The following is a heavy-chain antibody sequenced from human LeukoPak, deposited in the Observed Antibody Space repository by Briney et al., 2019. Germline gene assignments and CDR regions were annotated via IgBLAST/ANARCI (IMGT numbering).Heavy chain of an antibody. Sequence: SETLSLTCAVYGGSFSGYYWSWIRQPPGKGLEWIGEINHSGSTNYNPSLKSRVTISVDTSKNQFSLKLSSVTAADTAVYYCARHINGPLGYCSGGSCPIDYWGQGTLVTVSS. V-gene: IGHV4-34*01. CDR1: GGSFSGYY. D-gene: IGHD2-15*01. CDR2: INHSGST. J-gene: IGHJ4*02. CDR3: ARHINGPLGYCSGGSCPIDY.